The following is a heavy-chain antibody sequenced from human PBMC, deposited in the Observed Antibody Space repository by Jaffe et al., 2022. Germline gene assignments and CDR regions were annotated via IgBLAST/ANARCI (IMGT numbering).Heavy chain of an antibody. D-gene: IGHD2-15*01. J-gene: IGHJ4*02. CDR3: ARAKLNIVVVVAATPVRYYFDY. V-gene: IGHV4-34*01. CDR1: GGSFSGYY. CDR2: INHSGST. Sequence: QVQLQQWGAGLLKPSETLSLTCAVYGGSFSGYYWSWIRQPPGKGLEWIGEINHSGSTNYNPSLKSRVTISVDTSKNQFSLKLSSVTAADTAVYYCARAKLNIVVVVAATPVRYYFDYWGQGTLVTVSS.